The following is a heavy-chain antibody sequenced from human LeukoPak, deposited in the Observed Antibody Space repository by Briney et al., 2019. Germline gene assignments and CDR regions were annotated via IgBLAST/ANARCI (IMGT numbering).Heavy chain of an antibody. D-gene: IGHD2-2*02. CDR1: GFTFSSYA. Sequence: GGSLSLSCAASGFTFSSYAMSWVRQAPGKGLEWVSAISGSGGSTYYADSVKGRFTISRDNSKNTLYLQMNSLRAEDTAVYYCAKDHGRRYCSSTSCYTPDNWFDPWGQGTLVTVSS. CDR2: ISGSGGST. J-gene: IGHJ5*02. CDR3: AKDHGRRYCSSTSCYTPDNWFDP. V-gene: IGHV3-23*01.